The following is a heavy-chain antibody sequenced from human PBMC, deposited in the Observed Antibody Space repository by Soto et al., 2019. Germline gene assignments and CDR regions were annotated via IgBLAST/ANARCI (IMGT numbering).Heavy chain of an antibody. J-gene: IGHJ6*03. CDR3: AREVGGYSGYDLNHYYYYMDV. D-gene: IGHD5-12*01. Sequence: PSETLSLTCTVSGGSISSYYWSWIRQPPGKGLEWIGYIYYSGSTNYNPSLKSRVTISVDTSKNQFSLKLSSVTAADTAVYYCAREVGGYSGYDLNHYYYYMDVWGKGTTVTVSS. CDR2: IYYSGST. V-gene: IGHV4-59*01. CDR1: GGSISSYY.